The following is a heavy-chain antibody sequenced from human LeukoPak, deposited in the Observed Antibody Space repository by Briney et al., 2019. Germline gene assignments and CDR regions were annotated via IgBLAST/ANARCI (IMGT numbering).Heavy chain of an antibody. Sequence: GGSLRLSCAASGFTFSDYAMSWVRQAPGKGLEWVSTISGSAGSTYYADSVKGRFTISRDNAKNTLYLQMNSLRAEDTAVYYCAKSQRGYDSGTSYWGQGTLVTVSS. V-gene: IGHV3-23*01. D-gene: IGHD3-10*01. CDR1: GFTFSDYA. CDR2: ISGSAGST. J-gene: IGHJ4*02. CDR3: AKSQRGYDSGTSY.